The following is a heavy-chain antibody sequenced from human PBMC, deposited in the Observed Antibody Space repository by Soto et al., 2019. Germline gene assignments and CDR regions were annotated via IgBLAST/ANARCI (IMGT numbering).Heavy chain of an antibody. CDR2: ISSSSSTI. J-gene: IGHJ3*02. D-gene: IGHD2-2*01. CDR3: ARDCSSTSCYHAFDI. CDR1: GFTFSSHS. Sequence: EVQLVESGGGLVQPGGSLRLSCAASGFTFSSHSMNWVRQAPGKGLEWVSYISSSSSTIYYADSVKGRFTISRDNAKNSLYLQMNSLRAEDTAVYYCARDCSSTSCYHAFDIWGQGTMVTVSS. V-gene: IGHV3-48*01.